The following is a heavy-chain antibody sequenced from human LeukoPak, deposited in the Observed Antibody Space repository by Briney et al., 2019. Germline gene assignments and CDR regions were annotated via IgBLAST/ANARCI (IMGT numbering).Heavy chain of an antibody. D-gene: IGHD4-23*01. Sequence: SETLSLTCTVSGGSISSSSYYWGWIRQPPGKGLEWIGSIYYSGSTYYNPSLKSRVTISVDTSKNQFSLKLSSVTAADTAVYYCARHWVVTPNYWGQGTLVTVSS. J-gene: IGHJ4*02. V-gene: IGHV4-39*01. CDR3: ARHWVVTPNY. CDR2: IYYSGST. CDR1: GGSISSSSYY.